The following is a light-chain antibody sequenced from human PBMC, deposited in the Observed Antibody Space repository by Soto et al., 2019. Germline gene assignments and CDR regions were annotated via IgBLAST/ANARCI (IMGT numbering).Light chain of an antibody. CDR2: DVS. CDR1: SSDIGGYNY. V-gene: IGLV2-11*01. CDR3: SSYTSSSTPYV. J-gene: IGLJ1*01. Sequence: QSVLTQPRSVSGSPGQSVTISCTGTSSDIGGYNYVSWYQQHPGKAPKFVIYDVSKRPSGVSDRFSGSKSGNTASLTISGLQAEDEADYYCSSYTSSSTPYVFGTGTKVTVL.